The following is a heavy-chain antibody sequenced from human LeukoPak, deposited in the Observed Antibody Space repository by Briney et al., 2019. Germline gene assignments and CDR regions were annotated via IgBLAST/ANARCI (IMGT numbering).Heavy chain of an antibody. CDR3: ARDPCSGGSCYLYY. V-gene: IGHV3-33*01. CDR1: GFTFSSYG. Sequence: GRSLRLSCAASGFTFSSYGMHWVRQAPGKGLEWVAVIWYDGSNKYYADSVKGRFTISRDNSKNTLYLQMNSLRAEDTAVYYCARDPCSGGSCYLYYWGQGTLVTVSS. CDR2: IWYDGSNK. D-gene: IGHD2-15*01. J-gene: IGHJ4*02.